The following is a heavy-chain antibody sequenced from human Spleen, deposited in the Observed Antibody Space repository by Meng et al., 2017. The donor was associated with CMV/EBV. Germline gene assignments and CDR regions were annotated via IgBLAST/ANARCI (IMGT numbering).Heavy chain of an antibody. Sequence: VSCKAYGGSFSNYPFDWVSHAPGQGLECMGRIIHILGITNYAQTLQGRVAITADKSTTTVYMQLTGLRSEDTAMYYCARELGIYDFWGQGTLVTVSS. CDR3: ARELGIYDF. CDR2: IIHILGIT. J-gene: IGHJ4*02. D-gene: IGHD1-26*01. CDR1: GGSFSNYP. V-gene: IGHV1-69*04.